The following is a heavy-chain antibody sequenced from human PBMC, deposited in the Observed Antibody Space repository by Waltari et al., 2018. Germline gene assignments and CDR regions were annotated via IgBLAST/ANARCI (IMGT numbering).Heavy chain of an antibody. V-gene: IGHV4-30-2*01. CDR3: ASFWSGLDRYYFDY. Sequence: QLQLQESGSGLVKPSQTLSLTCAVSGGSISSGGYSWSWIRQPPGKGLEWIGYIYHSGSTYYNPSLKSRVTISVDRSKNQFSLKLSSVTAADTAVYYCASFWSGLDRYYFDYWGQGTLVTVSS. CDR2: IYHSGST. D-gene: IGHD3-3*01. J-gene: IGHJ4*02. CDR1: GGSISSGGYS.